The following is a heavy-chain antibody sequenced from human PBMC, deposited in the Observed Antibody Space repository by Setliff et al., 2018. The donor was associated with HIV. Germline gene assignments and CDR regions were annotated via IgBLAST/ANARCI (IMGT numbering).Heavy chain of an antibody. CDR2: IYSDGST. J-gene: IGHJ4*02. Sequence: GGSLRLSCAASGFTFITYDIQWVRQAPPNGLEWVSTIYSDGSTYHADSVKGRFTLSRDNSKNTLYLQMNSLTPEDTAVYYCAKPRLYNSALENWGQGTLVTVSS. D-gene: IGHD1-1*01. CDR1: GFTFITYD. CDR3: AKPRLYNSALEN. V-gene: IGHV3-66*02.